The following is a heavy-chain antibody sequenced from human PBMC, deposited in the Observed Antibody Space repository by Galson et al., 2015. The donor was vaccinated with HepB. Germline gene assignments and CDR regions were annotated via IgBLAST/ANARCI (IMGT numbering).Heavy chain of an antibody. V-gene: IGHV4-39*02. Sequence: LSLTCTVSGGSISNSRYYWGWIRQPPGKGLEWIGHIYYNGNTYYNPSLKSRVTISVDTSKNQFSLKLSSVTAADTAVYYCARASPDSGNYGLPDAFDIWGQGTMVTVSS. J-gene: IGHJ3*02. CDR2: IYYNGNT. D-gene: IGHD3-10*01. CDR1: GGSISNSRYY. CDR3: ARASPDSGNYGLPDAFDI.